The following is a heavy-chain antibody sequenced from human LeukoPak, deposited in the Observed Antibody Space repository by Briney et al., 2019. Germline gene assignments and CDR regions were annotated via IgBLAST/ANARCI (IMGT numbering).Heavy chain of an antibody. J-gene: IGHJ4*01. D-gene: IGHD1-14*01. Sequence: GGSLRLSCSASGFPFSTLGMHWVRQAPGKGLEHVSTIGSDGDGTYYADPVKDRFIISRDNSKNAVYLQMSSLRPEDTAVYYCVSPVFINFWGQGTLATVSS. CDR2: IGSDGDGT. CDR3: VSPVFINF. V-gene: IGHV3-64D*06. CDR1: GFPFSTLG.